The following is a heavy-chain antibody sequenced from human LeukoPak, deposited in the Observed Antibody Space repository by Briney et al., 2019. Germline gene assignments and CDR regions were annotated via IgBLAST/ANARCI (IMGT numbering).Heavy chain of an antibody. CDR3: ARASYDSSGYYYDY. V-gene: IGHV1-8*01. CDR1: GYTFTSYD. D-gene: IGHD3-22*01. J-gene: IGHJ4*02. Sequence: GASVKVSCKAPGYTFTSYDINWVRQATGQGLEWMGWMNPNSGNTGYAQKFQGRVTMTRNTSISTAYMELSSLRSEDTAVYYCARASYDSSGYYYDYWGQGTLVTVSS. CDR2: MNPNSGNT.